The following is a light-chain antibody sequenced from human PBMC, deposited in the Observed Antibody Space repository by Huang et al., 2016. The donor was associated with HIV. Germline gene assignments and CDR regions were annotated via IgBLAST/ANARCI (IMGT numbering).Light chain of an antibody. CDR1: QSVSNY. J-gene: IGKJ4*01. CDR2: DTS. Sequence: EVVLTQSPATVSLSPGERATLSCRASQSVSNYLAWYQQRPGQAPRLLIYDTSNGAAGVPARFSGSGSATDFTLTINSLEPEDFAVYYCQQRSDPLTFGGGTKVEI. CDR3: QQRSDPLT. V-gene: IGKV3-11*01.